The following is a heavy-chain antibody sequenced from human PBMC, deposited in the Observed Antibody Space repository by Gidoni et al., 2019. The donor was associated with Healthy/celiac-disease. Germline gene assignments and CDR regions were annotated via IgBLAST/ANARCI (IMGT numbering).Heavy chain of an antibody. V-gene: IGHV4-39*01. Sequence: QLQLQESGPGLVKPSETLSLTCTVSGGSISSSSYYWGWIRQPPGKGLEWIGSLYYSGSTYYNPSLKSRVTISVDTSKNQFSLKLSSVTAADTAVYYCARPQGGLFDPWGQGTLVTVSS. CDR3: ARPQGGLFDP. J-gene: IGHJ5*02. CDR2: LYYSGST. CDR1: GGSISSSSYY.